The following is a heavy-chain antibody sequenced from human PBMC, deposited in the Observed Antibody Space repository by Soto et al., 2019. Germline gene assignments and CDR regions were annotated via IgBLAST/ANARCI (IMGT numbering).Heavy chain of an antibody. CDR1: GFTFRSWA. CDR2: ISGSGDNT. CDR3: AKEAGLEMRYCSSASCYTASDY. Sequence: EVQLLESGGGLVQPGGSLRLSCAASGFTFRSWAMSWVRQTPGKGLEWVSAISGSGDNTYYADSVEGRFTISRDNSKNTLYLRMNSRGGEDTAIYYCAKEAGLEMRYCSSASCYTASDYWGQGVLVTVSS. D-gene: IGHD2-2*02. J-gene: IGHJ4*02. V-gene: IGHV3-23*01.